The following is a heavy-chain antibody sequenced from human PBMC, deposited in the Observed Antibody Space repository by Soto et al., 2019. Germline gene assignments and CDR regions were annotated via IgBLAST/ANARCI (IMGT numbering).Heavy chain of an antibody. J-gene: IGHJ4*02. V-gene: IGHV4-4*02. Sequence: QVQLQESGPGVVKPSGTLSLTCAVSGGSVSSDYWWSWVRLPPGKGLGWIGEIYHSGSTNYNPSLESRVTISIDKSKNQLSLILNSVTAADTAVYYCARDRLSYGRNFDYWGQGILVTVSS. CDR2: IYHSGST. D-gene: IGHD1-26*01. CDR1: GGSVSSDYW. CDR3: ARDRLSYGRNFDY.